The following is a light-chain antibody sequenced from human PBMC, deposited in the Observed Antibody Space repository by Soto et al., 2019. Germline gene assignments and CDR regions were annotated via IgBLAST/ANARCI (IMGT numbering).Light chain of an antibody. CDR1: SSDVGGYDY. J-gene: IGLJ1*01. V-gene: IGLV2-14*03. CDR2: GVN. CDR3: SSYTSTAADV. Sequence: QSALTQPASVSGSPGQSITISCTGTSSDVGGYDYVSWYQQHPGKAPKLMIYGVNNRPSGVSNRFSGSKSGNTASLTISGLQVEDEADYYCSSYTSTAADVIGSGTKVTVL.